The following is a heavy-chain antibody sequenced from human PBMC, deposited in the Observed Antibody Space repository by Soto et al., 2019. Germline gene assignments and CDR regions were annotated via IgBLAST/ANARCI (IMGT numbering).Heavy chain of an antibody. CDR3: AKGGRQWVGTSDFNY. CDR2: VSHDGRNT. CDR1: GFTFSDYA. Sequence: VQLVESGGGVVQPGRSLRLSCAASGFTFSDYAMHWVRQAPGKGLEWVAVVSHDGRNTHYADSVKGRFIISRDSSKNKVALEMTSMRAEDTAVYYCAKGGRQWVGTSDFNYWGQGALVTVSS. D-gene: IGHD6-19*01. V-gene: IGHV3-30*18. J-gene: IGHJ4*02.